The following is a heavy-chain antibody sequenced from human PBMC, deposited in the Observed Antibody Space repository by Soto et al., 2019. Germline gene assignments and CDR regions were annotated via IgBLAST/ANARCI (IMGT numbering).Heavy chain of an antibody. V-gene: IGHV3-9*01. J-gene: IGHJ4*02. CDR2: ISWNSGSI. Sequence: LRLSCAASGLTFGDYAMQWVRQAPGKGLEWVSAISWNSGSIDYADSVKGRFTISRDNAKNSLYLQMNSLRAEDTALYYCAKSHTTSGWYVTTDYWGQGTRVTVSS. D-gene: IGHD6-19*01. CDR1: GLTFGDYA. CDR3: AKSHTTSGWYVTTDY.